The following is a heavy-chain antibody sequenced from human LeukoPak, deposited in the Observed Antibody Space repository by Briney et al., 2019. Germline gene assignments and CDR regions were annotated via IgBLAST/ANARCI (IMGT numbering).Heavy chain of an antibody. CDR3: ARDLPRKAYCGGDCYASDY. J-gene: IGHJ4*02. Sequence: GGSLRLSCAASGFTFSSSGMSWVRQSPGKGLEWVSGINWNGGSTGYADSVKGRFTISRDNAKNSLYLQMNSLRAEDTALYYCARDLPRKAYCGGDCYASDYWGQGTLVTVSS. V-gene: IGHV3-20*04. CDR2: INWNGGST. CDR1: GFTFSSSG. D-gene: IGHD2-21*02.